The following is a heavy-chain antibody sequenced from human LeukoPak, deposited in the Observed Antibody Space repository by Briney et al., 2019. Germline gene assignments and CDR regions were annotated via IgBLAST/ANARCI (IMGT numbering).Heavy chain of an antibody. CDR1: GGSISSSSYY. D-gene: IGHD6-6*01. CDR3: TRESSSSPDS. J-gene: IGHJ5*01. V-gene: IGHV4-39*01. CDR2: IYYSGST. Sequence: SETLSLTCTVSGGSISSSSYYWGWVRQPPGKGLEWIGSIYYSGSTSYKPSLKSRLTISLDTSKDQFSLKVSSVTAADTAIYYCTRESSSSPDSWGQGTLVTVSS.